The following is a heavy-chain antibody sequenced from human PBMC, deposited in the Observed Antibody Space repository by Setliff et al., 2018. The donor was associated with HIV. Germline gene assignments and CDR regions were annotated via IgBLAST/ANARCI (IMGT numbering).Heavy chain of an antibody. V-gene: IGHV3-30*02. J-gene: IGHJ3*02. Sequence: GGSLRLSCAVSGFTFISYGMYWVRQAPGKGLEWVEFIRYDGSYRYYVDSVKGRFTISRDNSKNTMFLQMNSLRVEDTAIYYCAKMHTAMDPDTFDIWGQGTMVTVSS. D-gene: IGHD5-18*01. CDR3: AKMHTAMDPDTFDI. CDR2: IRYDGSYR. CDR1: GFTFISYG.